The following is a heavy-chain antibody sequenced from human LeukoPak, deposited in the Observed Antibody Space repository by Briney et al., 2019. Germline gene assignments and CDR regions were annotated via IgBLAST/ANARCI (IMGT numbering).Heavy chain of an antibody. CDR3: AKDRTVFRGITYYFDY. CDR1: GFTFSNYA. V-gene: IGHV3-23*01. Sequence: GGSVRLSCVTSGFTFSNYAMSWVRQAPGKGLEWVSAISASGTSTYYADSVKGRFTISKDNSKNTLYLRMNSLRAEDTAVYYCAKDRTVFRGITYYFDYWGQGTLVTVSS. J-gene: IGHJ4*01. D-gene: IGHD3-10*01. CDR2: ISASGTST.